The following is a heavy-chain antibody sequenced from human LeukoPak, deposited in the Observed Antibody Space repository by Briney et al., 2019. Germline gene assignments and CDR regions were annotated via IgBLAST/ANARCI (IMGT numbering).Heavy chain of an antibody. CDR2: IKTDGSIT. V-gene: IGHV3-74*01. D-gene: IGHD2-21*02. J-gene: IGHJ3*02. CDR1: GFSFSVYW. Sequence: PGGSLRLSCAASGFSFSVYWMHWVRQAPGKGPVWVSRIKTDGSITDYADFVKGRFTISRDNAKNSLYLQMNSLRAEDTAVYYCARDCRGGDRYENAFDIWGQGTMVAVSS. CDR3: ARDCRGGDRYENAFDI.